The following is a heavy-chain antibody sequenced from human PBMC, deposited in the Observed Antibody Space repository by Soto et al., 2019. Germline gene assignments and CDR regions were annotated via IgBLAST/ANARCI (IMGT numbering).Heavy chain of an antibody. CDR2: ISFGGTT. J-gene: IGHJ4*02. CDR1: GGPISDGYSY. CDR3: ARAGIKSSGWEGIRYYLDY. Sequence: SETLSLTCSVSGGPISDGYSYWGWIRQSPGKGLEWLGAISFGGTTYYNPSLKGRVSISMDTSKNQFSLKLNSMTAADTALYYCARAGIKSSGWEGIRYYLDYWGQGALVTVSS. D-gene: IGHD6-19*01. V-gene: IGHV4-39*01.